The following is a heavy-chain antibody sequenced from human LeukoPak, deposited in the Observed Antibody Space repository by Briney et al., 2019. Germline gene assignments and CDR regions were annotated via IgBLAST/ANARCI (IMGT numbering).Heavy chain of an antibody. D-gene: IGHD2-15*01. CDR3: AGYCSGGSCYFYYYYGMDV. Sequence: GASVKVSCKASGGTFSSYAISWVRQAPGQGLEWMGGIIPIFGTANCAQKFQGRVTITADESTSTAYMELSSLRSEDTAVYYCAGYCSGGSCYFYYYYGMDVWGQGTTVTVSS. V-gene: IGHV1-69*01. CDR1: GGTFSSYA. J-gene: IGHJ6*02. CDR2: IIPIFGTA.